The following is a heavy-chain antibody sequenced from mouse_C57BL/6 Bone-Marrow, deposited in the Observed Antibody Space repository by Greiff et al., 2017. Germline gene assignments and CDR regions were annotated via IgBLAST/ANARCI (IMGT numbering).Heavy chain of an antibody. D-gene: IGHD4-1*01. V-gene: IGHV1-81*01. J-gene: IGHJ2*01. CDR3: ARGDWDGYFDY. Sequence: QVQLQQSGAELARPGASVKLSCKASGYTFTSYGISWVKQRTGQGLEWIGEIYPRSGNTYYNEKFKGKATLTADKSSSTAYMELRSLTSEDAAVYFCARGDWDGYFDYWGQGTTLTVSS. CDR2: IYPRSGNT. CDR1: GYTFTSYG.